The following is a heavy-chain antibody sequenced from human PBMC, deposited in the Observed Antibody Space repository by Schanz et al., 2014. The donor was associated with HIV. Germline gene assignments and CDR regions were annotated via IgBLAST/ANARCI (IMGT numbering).Heavy chain of an antibody. Sequence: QVRLVESGGGVVRPGRSLRLSCAASGFTFNSYGMHWVRQAPGKGLEWVSVISYDGRNKLYADSVKGRFTISRDNSKNTLNLQMKSLRAEDTAVYYCAKDRNYYDSKYRGKGNYYYYYGMDVWGQGTTVTVSS. V-gene: IGHV3-30*18. CDR2: ISYDGRNK. J-gene: IGHJ6*02. CDR1: GFTFNSYG. D-gene: IGHD3-22*01. CDR3: AKDRNYYDSKYRGKGNYYYYYGMDV.